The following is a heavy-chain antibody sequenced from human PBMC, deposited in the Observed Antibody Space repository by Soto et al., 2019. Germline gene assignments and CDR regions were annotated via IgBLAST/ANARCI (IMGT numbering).Heavy chain of an antibody. J-gene: IGHJ6*03. CDR1: GGSISSSSYY. CDR3: ARERYDFWSGSSAYVMDV. CDR2: IYYSGST. V-gene: IGHV4-39*02. Sequence: SETLSLTCTVSGGSISSSSYYWGWIRQPPGKGLEWIGSIYYSGSTYYNPSLKSRVTISVDTSKNQFSLKLSSVTAADTAVYYCARERYDFWSGSSAYVMDVWGKGTTVTVSS. D-gene: IGHD3-3*01.